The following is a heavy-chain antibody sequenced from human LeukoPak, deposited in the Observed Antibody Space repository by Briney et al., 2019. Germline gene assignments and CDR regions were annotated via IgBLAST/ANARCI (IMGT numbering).Heavy chain of an antibody. Sequence: GESLKISCKGSGYTFTNYWIGWVRQMPGKGLEWMGIIYPGDSDTKYSPSFQGQVTISADKSISTAYLQWSTLQASDSAMYYCARRDRNSYGLDVLGQGSTVTVSS. CDR3: ARRDRNSYGLDV. CDR2: IYPGDSDT. CDR1: GYTFTNYW. J-gene: IGHJ6*02. V-gene: IGHV5-51*01. D-gene: IGHD4-11*01.